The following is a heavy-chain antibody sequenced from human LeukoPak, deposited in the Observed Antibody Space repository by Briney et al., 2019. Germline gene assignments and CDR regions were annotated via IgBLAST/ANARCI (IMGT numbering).Heavy chain of an antibody. J-gene: IGHJ4*02. V-gene: IGHV3-20*04. CDR3: ARDPIFGVVTTFDY. D-gene: IGHD3-3*01. CDR1: GFTFDDYG. CDR2: TNWNGGST. Sequence: SGGSLRLSCAASGFTFDDYGMSWVRQAPGKGLEWVSGTNWNGGSTGYADSVKGRLTISRDNAKNSLYLQMNSLRAEDTALYYCARDPIFGVVTTFDYWGQGTLVTVSS.